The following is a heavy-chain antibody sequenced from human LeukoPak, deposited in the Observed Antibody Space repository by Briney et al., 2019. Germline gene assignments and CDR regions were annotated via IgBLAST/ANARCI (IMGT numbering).Heavy chain of an antibody. CDR2: INHSGST. Sequence: SETLSLTCAVYGGSFSGYHWSWIRQPPGKGLEWIGEINHSGSTNYNPSLKSRVTMSVDTSKNQFSLKLSSVTAADTAVYYCARAVLDIAAAGTENWFDPWGQGTLVTVSS. CDR1: GGSFSGYH. CDR3: ARAVLDIAAAGTENWFDP. J-gene: IGHJ5*02. D-gene: IGHD6-13*01. V-gene: IGHV4-34*01.